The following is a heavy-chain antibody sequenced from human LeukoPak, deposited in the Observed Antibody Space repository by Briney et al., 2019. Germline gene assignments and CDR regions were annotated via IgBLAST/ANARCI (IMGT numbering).Heavy chain of an antibody. Sequence: PSETLSLTCTVSGGSISSGSYYWSWIRQPAGKGLEWIGRIYTSGSTNYNPSLKSRVTISVDTSKNQFSLKLSSVTAADTAVYYCARTQGQRAWIGDYYYYMDVWGKGTTVTVSS. CDR3: ARTQGQRAWIGDYYYYMDV. J-gene: IGHJ6*03. D-gene: IGHD3-16*01. CDR2: IYTSGST. CDR1: GGSISSGSYY. V-gene: IGHV4-61*02.